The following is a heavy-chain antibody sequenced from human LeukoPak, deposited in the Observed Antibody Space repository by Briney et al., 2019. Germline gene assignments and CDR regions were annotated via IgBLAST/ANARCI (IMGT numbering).Heavy chain of an antibody. J-gene: IGHJ4*02. D-gene: IGHD6-19*01. V-gene: IGHV5-51*01. CDR2: VYPGTSDS. CDR3: ARLGGYSTGWSIQY. CDR1: GYTFTTNW. Sequence: GESLKISCKGFGYTFTTNWIAWVRQMPGKGLEWMGVVYPGTSDSRYSPSFQGQVTISADNSLSAAYLQWSSLKASGSAMYYCARLGGYSTGWSIQYWGQGTLVTVSS.